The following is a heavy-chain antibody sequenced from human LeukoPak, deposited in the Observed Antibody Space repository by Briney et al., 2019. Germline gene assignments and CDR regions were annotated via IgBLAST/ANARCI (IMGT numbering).Heavy chain of an antibody. D-gene: IGHD5-18*01. J-gene: IGHJ4*02. CDR2: IKSKTDGGTT. V-gene: IGHV3-15*01. CDR1: GFTFSNAW. CDR3: TTDPTWIQLWFGGRY. Sequence: GGSLRLSCAASGFTFSNAWMSWVRQAPGKGLEWVGRIKSKTDGGTTDYAAPVKGRFTISRDDSKNTLYLQMNSLKTEDTAVYYCTTDPTWIQLWFGGRYWGQGTLVTVSS.